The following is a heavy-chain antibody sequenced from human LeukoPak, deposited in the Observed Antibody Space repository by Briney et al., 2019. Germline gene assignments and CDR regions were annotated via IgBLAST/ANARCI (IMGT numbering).Heavy chain of an antibody. CDR1: GYTFTSYF. J-gene: IGHJ4*02. CDR2: INTDRGDR. V-gene: IGHV1-46*01. D-gene: IGHD3-22*01. Sequence: ASVKVSCKSSGYTFTSYFLHWVRQAPGQGLEWMGIINTDRGDRNLAQKFHGRITMTRDTSTSTVYMELSGLISEDTAVYYCAAAPSYYYDSSGYTDYWGQGTLVTVSS. CDR3: AAAPSYYYDSSGYTDY.